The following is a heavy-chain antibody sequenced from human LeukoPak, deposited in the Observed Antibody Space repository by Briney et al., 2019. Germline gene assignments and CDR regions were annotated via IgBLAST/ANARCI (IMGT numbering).Heavy chain of an antibody. D-gene: IGHD5-24*01. CDR3: ASRLDRDVGGYVGV. CDR1: GYSIGSGYF. Sequence: PSETLSLTCGVSGYSIGSGYFWAWIRQPPGKGLEWIGSMSYDGSTQYNPSLQSRVTISGDTSKNKFSLKLSSLTAADTAVYHCASRLDRDVGGYVGVWGKGTTVTVSS. V-gene: IGHV4-38-2*01. J-gene: IGHJ6*03. CDR2: MSYDGST.